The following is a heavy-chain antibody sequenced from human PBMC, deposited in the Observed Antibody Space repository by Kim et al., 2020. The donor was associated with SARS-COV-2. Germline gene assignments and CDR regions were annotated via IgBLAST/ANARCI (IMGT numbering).Heavy chain of an antibody. V-gene: IGHV4-34*01. CDR1: GGSFSGYY. J-gene: IGHJ5*02. CDR2: INHSGST. CDR3: ARGSRGVVVPAAIGWFDP. Sequence: SETLSLTCAVYGGSFSGYYWSWIRQPPGKGLEWIGEINHSGSTNYNPSLKSRVTISVDTSKNQFSLKLSSVTAADTAVYYCARGSRGVVVPAAIGWFDPWGQGTLVTVSS. D-gene: IGHD2-2*02.